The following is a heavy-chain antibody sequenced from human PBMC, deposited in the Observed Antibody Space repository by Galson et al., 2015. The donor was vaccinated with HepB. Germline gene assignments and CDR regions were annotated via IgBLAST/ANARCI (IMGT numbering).Heavy chain of an antibody. CDR1: GGSISSSRYH. CDR3: ARLRQWLDPFDY. J-gene: IGHJ4*02. Sequence: ETLSLTCTVSGGSISSSRYHWGWIRQSPGKGLECIGSIDYSGSTYYNPSLKSRVTISVDTLKNQFSLKLDSLTAADTAVYYCARLRQWLDPFDYWGQGALVTVSS. CDR2: IDYSGST. D-gene: IGHD6-19*01. V-gene: IGHV4-39*01.